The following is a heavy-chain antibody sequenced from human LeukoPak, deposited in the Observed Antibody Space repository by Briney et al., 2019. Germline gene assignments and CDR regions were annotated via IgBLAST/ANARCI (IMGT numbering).Heavy chain of an antibody. CDR2: INLNGSDK. J-gene: IGHJ4*02. CDR1: GFSFTKYW. Sequence: GGSLRLSCAASGFSFTKYWMTWVRQAPGKGLEWVANINLNGSDKFYVDSVKGRFTISRDNAKNSLSLQMNSLGAEDTDVYYCAREPNSFDYWGQGTLVTVSS. V-gene: IGHV3-7*01. CDR3: AREPNSFDY.